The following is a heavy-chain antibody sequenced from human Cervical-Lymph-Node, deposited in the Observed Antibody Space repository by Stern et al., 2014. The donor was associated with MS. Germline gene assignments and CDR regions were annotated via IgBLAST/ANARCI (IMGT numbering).Heavy chain of an antibody. Sequence: QVQLQESGPGLVKPSETLSLTCTVSGGSISSYYWSWIRQPPGKGLEWIGYIYYSGSTNYNPSLKSRVTISVDTSKNQFSLKLSSVTAADTAVYYCARVVRRFDPWGQGTLVTVSS. V-gene: IGHV4-59*01. J-gene: IGHJ5*02. CDR3: ARVVRRFDP. CDR1: GGSISSYY. CDR2: IYYSGST.